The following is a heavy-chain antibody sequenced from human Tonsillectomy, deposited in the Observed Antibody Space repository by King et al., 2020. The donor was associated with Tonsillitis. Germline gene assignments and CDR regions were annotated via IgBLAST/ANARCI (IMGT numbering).Heavy chain of an antibody. CDR3: SRDPTSSSGWDGLDH. V-gene: IGHV3-33*01. CDR2: IWYDGSDK. CDR1: GFTFSSYG. Sequence: VQLVESGGGVVQPGRSLRLSCAASGFTFSSYGMHWVRQAPGKGLEWVALIWYDGSDKYYADSVKGRFTISRDNSKKMLYLQMNSLRAKDTAVYYCSRDPTSSSGWDGLDHWGQGTLVTVSS. J-gene: IGHJ5*02. D-gene: IGHD6-25*01.